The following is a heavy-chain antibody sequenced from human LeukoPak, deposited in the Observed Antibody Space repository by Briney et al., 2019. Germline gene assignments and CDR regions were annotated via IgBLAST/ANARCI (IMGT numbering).Heavy chain of an antibody. D-gene: IGHD1-26*01. CDR3: ARDRHSGSYYEYDY. V-gene: IGHV3-21*01. CDR1: GFTSSSYS. J-gene: IGHJ4*02. CDR2: ISSSSSYI. Sequence: PGGSLRLSCAASGFTSSSYSMNWVRQAPGKGLEWVSSISSSSSYIYYADSVKGRFTISRDNAKNSLYLQMNSLRAEDTAVYYCARDRHSGSYYEYDYWGQGTLVTVSS.